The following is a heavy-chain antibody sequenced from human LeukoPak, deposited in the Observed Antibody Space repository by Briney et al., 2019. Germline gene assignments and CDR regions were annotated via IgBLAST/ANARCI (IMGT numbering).Heavy chain of an antibody. CDR3: ASGEGGAAFDI. V-gene: IGHV1-69*13. CDR2: IIPIFGTA. J-gene: IGHJ3*02. D-gene: IGHD3-10*01. Sequence: ASVKVSCKASGGTFSSYAISWVRQAPGQGLEWMGGIIPIFGTANYAQKFQGRVTITADESTSTAYMALSSLRSEDTAVYYCASGEGGAAFDIWGQGTMVTVSS. CDR1: GGTFSSYA.